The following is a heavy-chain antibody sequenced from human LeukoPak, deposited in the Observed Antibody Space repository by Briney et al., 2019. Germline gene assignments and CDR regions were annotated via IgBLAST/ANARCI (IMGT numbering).Heavy chain of an antibody. CDR3: ARVRGSGGFVIDY. V-gene: IGHV5-51*01. D-gene: IGHD6-19*01. Sequence: GESLKISFKASGYSFTSYWIGWVRPMPGKGVEWMGIIFPGDCDTRYSPSFQGQVTISADKSISTAYLQWSSLKASDTAMYYCARVRGSGGFVIDYWGQGTLVTVSS. CDR2: IFPGDCDT. J-gene: IGHJ4*02. CDR1: GYSFTSYW.